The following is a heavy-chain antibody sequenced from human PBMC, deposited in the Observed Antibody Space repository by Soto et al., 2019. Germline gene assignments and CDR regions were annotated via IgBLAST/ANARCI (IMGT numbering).Heavy chain of an antibody. D-gene: IGHD2-15*01. Sequence: SETLSLTCTVSGGSISSGGYYWSWIRQPPEKGLEWIGNIYYSGSTYYNPSLKSRVTISIDTSKNQLSLKLSSVTAADTAVYYCARDAPYCSGGSCYNYWGQGTLVTVSS. CDR1: GGSISSGGYY. CDR3: ARDAPYCSGGSCYNY. V-gene: IGHV4-30-4*01. J-gene: IGHJ4*02. CDR2: IYYSGST.